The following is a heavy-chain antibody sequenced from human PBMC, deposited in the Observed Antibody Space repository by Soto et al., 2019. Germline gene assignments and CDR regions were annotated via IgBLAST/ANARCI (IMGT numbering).Heavy chain of an antibody. CDR1: GFTFSSYE. D-gene: IGHD6-19*01. CDR3: ARDRSSGWSPLDAFDI. J-gene: IGHJ3*02. Sequence: GGSLRLSCAASGFTFSSYEMNWVRQAPGKGLEWVSYISSSGSTIYYADSVKGRFTISRDNAKNSLYLQMNSLRAEDTAVYYCARDRSSGWSPLDAFDIWGQGTMVTVSS. CDR2: ISSSGSTI. V-gene: IGHV3-48*03.